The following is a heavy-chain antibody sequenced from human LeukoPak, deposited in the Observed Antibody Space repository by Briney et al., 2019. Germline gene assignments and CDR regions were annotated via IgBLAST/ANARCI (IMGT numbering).Heavy chain of an antibody. CDR1: GFTFSSYG. CDR2: ISYDGSNK. CDR3: AKDVSDIVATTSYGMDV. J-gene: IGHJ6*02. V-gene: IGHV3-30*18. Sequence: GGSLRLSCAASGFTFSSYGMHWVRQAPGKGLEWVAVISYDGSNKYYADSVKGRFTISRDNSKNTLHLQMNSLRAEDTAVYYCAKDVSDIVATTSYGMDVWGQGTTVTVSS. D-gene: IGHD5-12*01.